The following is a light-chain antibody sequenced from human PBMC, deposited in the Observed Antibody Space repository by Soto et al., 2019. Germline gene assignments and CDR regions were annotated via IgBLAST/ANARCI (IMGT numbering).Light chain of an antibody. J-gene: IGKJ1*01. Sequence: ELVITQSPATLSVSPGEGATLSCRASQGIGNTLAWYQQKPGQTPRLLIYGASIRATGVPARFSGSGSGTDFTLTINSLQSEDFAVYYCQHYDSARWTFGLGTKVDIK. V-gene: IGKV3-15*01. CDR1: QGIGNT. CDR2: GAS. CDR3: QHYDSARWT.